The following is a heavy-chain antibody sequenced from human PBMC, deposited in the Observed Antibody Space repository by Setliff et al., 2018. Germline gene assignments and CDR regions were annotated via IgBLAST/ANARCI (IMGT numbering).Heavy chain of an antibody. V-gene: IGHV1-2*02. CDR3: ARDFFYGSGSQAAGGMDV. J-gene: IGHJ6*02. CDR1: GFTFTAYY. D-gene: IGHD3-10*01. Sequence: ASVKVSCKASGFTFTAYYMHWVRQAPGQGLEWMGWINPNSGDTNYAQNFQGRVTMTRDTSISTAYMELSRLRSDDTAVYHCARDFFYGSGSQAAGGMDVWGQGTTVTVSS. CDR2: INPNSGDT.